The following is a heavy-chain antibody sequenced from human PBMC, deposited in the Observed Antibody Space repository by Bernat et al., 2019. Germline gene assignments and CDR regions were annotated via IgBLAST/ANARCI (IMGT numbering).Heavy chain of an antibody. CDR1: GLSLSTSGLR. V-gene: IGHV2-70*04. D-gene: IGHD4-17*01. CDR3: ARNYGDYDWYFDL. CDR2: IDWDDDK. J-gene: IGHJ2*01. Sequence: QVTLKESGPAVVKPTQTLTLTCTVSGLSLSTSGLRVSWIRQPPGKALEWLARIDWDDDKFYSTSLKTRPTISKDTSKNQVVLTMTNMDPVDTATYFCARNYGDYDWYFDLWGRGTLVTVSS.